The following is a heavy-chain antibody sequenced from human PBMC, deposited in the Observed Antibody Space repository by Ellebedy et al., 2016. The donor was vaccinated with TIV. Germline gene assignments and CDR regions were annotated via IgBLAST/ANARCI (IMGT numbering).Heavy chain of an antibody. V-gene: IGHV4-34*01. CDR1: GGSFSGFY. Sequence: MPGGSLRLSCAVYGGSFSGFYWSWIRQPPGKGLEWIGEISHSGSTNYNSSLKSRVTISVDTSKNQFSLKLTSITAADTAVYYCARRVIASAYFDSWGQGTLGTVSS. CDR3: ARRVIASAYFDS. J-gene: IGHJ4*02. D-gene: IGHD6-13*01. CDR2: ISHSGST.